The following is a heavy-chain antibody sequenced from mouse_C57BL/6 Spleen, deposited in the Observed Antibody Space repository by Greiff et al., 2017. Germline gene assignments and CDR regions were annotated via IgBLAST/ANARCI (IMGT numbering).Heavy chain of an antibody. Sequence: VQLQPSGPELVKPGASVKISCKASGYTFTDYYMNWVKQSHGKSLEWIGDIIPNNGGTSYNQKFKGKATLTVDKSSSTAYMELRSLTSEDSACYYCASMDTTNYWGQGTTLTVSS. CDR2: IIPNNGGT. D-gene: IGHD2-2*01. CDR3: ASMDTTNY. CDR1: GYTFTDYY. V-gene: IGHV1-26*01. J-gene: IGHJ2*01.